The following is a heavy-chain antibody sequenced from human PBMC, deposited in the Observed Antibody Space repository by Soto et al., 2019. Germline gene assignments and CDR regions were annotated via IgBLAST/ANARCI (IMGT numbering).Heavy chain of an antibody. D-gene: IGHD3-10*01. Sequence: QAQLVESGGGVVQPGTSLRLSCITSGFNFRSYGMHWVRQAPGKGLEWVAGIWHDGSKIYYPDSVKGRFTISRDNSKVTLYLQMHSVRAAHTAVYFCATELNDYHSGILGMGVWGQGTKVRVSS. CDR3: ATELNDYHSGILGMGV. V-gene: IGHV3-33*03. J-gene: IGHJ6*02. CDR2: IWHDGSKI. CDR1: GFNFRSYG.